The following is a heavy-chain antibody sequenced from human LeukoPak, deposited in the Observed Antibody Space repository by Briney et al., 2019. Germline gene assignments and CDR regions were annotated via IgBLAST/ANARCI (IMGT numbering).Heavy chain of an antibody. V-gene: IGHV4-4*02. D-gene: IGHD6-19*01. CDR1: GVSISSSNW. CDR2: IYHSGST. CDR3: ARASYSSGWHGDY. Sequence: SGTLSLTCAVSGVSISSSNWWSWVRQPPGKGLEWIGEIYHSGSTNYNPSLKSRVTISVDKSKNQFSLKLSSVTAADTAVYYCARASYSSGWHGDYWGQGTLVTVSS. J-gene: IGHJ4*02.